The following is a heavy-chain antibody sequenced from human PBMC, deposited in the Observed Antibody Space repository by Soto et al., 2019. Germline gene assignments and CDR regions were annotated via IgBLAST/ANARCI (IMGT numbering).Heavy chain of an antibody. CDR2: IDPSDSYT. J-gene: IGHJ6*02. V-gene: IGHV5-10-1*01. D-gene: IGHD3-22*01. Sequence: GESRKISCKGSGYSFTSYWISWVRQMPGKGLEWMGRIDPSDSYTNYSPSFQGHVTISADKYISTAYLQWSSLKPSDTAMYYCARLKYYDDSSGYRRYYCYGMEVGGQGTTVTVSS. CDR1: GYSFTSYW. CDR3: ARLKYYDDSSGYRRYYCYGMEV.